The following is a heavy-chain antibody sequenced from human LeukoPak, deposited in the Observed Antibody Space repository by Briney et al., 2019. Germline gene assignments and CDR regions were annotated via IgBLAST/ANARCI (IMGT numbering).Heavy chain of an antibody. J-gene: IGHJ1*01. CDR1: GFTFSSYA. CDR2: ISGSGGST. D-gene: IGHD2-2*01. CDR3: AKDPSQYQLLLKYFQH. Sequence: GGSLRLSCAASGFTFSSYAMSWVRQAPGKGLEWVSAISGSGGSTYYADSVKGRFTISRDNSKNTLYLQMNSLRAEDTAVYYCAKDPSQYQLLLKYFQHWGQGTLVTVSS. V-gene: IGHV3-23*01.